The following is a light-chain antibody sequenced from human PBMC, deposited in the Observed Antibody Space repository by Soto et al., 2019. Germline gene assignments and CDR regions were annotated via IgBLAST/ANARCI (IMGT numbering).Light chain of an antibody. V-gene: IGKV4-1*01. CDR2: WAS. Sequence: IVMTQSPDSLAVSLVERATISCKSSQTVLYSSNNKNFLAWYQQKPGQPPKLLIYWASTRESGVPDRLSGSGSGTDFTLTISSLQAEDVAVYYCHQYYSLPLTFGPGTKVDIK. J-gene: IGKJ3*01. CDR3: HQYYSLPLT. CDR1: QTVLYSSNNKNF.